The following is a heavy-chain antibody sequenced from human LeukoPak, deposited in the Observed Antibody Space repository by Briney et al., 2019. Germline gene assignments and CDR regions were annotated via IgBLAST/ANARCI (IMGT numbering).Heavy chain of an antibody. J-gene: IGHJ3*02. D-gene: IGHD2-2*01. Sequence: SETLSLTCTVSGGSISSYYWSWIRQPPGKGLEWIGYIYYSGSTNYNPSLKSRVTMSVDTSKNQFSLKLSSVTTADTAVYYCARWVFCSSTSCTDAFDIWGQGTMVTVSS. CDR3: ARWVFCSSTSCTDAFDI. CDR2: IYYSGST. V-gene: IGHV4-59*01. CDR1: GGSISSYY.